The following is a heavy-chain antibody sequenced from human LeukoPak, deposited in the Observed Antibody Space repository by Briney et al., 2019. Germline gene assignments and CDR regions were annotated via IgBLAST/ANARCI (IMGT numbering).Heavy chain of an antibody. CDR3: ARAPSSWYGRAEYFQH. Sequence: ASVKVSCKASGYTFTGYYMHWVRQAPGQGLEWMGWINPNSGGTNYAQKFQGRVTMTRDTSISTAYMELSRLRSDDTAVYYCARAPSSWYGRAEYFQHWGQGTLVTVSS. CDR1: GYTFTGYY. CDR2: INPNSGGT. D-gene: IGHD6-13*01. J-gene: IGHJ1*01. V-gene: IGHV1-2*02.